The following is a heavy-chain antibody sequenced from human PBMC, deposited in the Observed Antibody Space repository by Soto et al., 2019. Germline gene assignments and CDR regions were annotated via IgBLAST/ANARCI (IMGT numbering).Heavy chain of an antibody. J-gene: IGHJ4*02. CDR3: AGGRIQLWYPFDY. V-gene: IGHV4-31*03. CDR2: IYYSGST. CDR1: GGSISSGGYY. Sequence: SETLSLTCTVSGGSISSGGYYWTWIRQHPGKGLEWIGYIYYSGSTYYNPSLKSRVTISVDTSKNQFSLKLSSVTAADTAVYYCAGGRIQLWYPFDYWGQGTLVTVSS. D-gene: IGHD5-18*01.